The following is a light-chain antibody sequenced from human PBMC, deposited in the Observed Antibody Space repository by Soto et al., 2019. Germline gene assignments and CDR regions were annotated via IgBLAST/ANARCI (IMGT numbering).Light chain of an antibody. CDR2: DAS. CDR3: LQYNSYSGT. CDR1: QSISSW. Sequence: DIQMTQSPSTLSASVGDRVTISCRASQSISSWLAWYQQKPGKAPKLLIYDASSLESGVPSRFSGSGSGTEFTLTISSLQHDDFATYYCLQYNSYSGTFGQGTKVEIK. V-gene: IGKV1-5*01. J-gene: IGKJ1*01.